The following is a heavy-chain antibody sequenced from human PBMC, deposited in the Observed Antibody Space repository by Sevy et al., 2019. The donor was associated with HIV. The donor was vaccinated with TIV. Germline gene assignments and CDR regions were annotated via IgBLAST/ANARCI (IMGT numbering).Heavy chain of an antibody. CDR3: ARAGRWLQRVQYFQH. Sequence: GGSLRLSCAASGFTFSSYWMSWVRQAPGKGLEWVANIKQDGSEKYYVDSVKGRFTISRDNAKNSLYLQMNSLRAEDTTVYYCARAGRWLQRVQYFQHWGQGTLVTVSS. CDR2: IKQDGSEK. CDR1: GFTFSSYW. J-gene: IGHJ1*01. D-gene: IGHD5-12*01. V-gene: IGHV3-7*01.